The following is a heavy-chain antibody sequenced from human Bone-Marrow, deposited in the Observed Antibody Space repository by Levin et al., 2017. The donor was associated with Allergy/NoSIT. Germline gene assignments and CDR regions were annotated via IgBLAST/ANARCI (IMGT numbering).Heavy chain of an antibody. Sequence: PSETLSLTCTVSGGSISSGSYFWTWIRQPAGKGLEWIGRISTSGSTNYNPSLKSRVSILVDTSKNQVSLKLSSVTAADTAVYYCARGPHYDILTGYYSEGWFDPWGQVTLVTVSS. V-gene: IGHV4-61*02. J-gene: IGHJ5*02. D-gene: IGHD3-9*01. CDR1: GGSISSGSYF. CDR2: ISTSGST. CDR3: ARGPHYDILTGYYSEGWFDP.